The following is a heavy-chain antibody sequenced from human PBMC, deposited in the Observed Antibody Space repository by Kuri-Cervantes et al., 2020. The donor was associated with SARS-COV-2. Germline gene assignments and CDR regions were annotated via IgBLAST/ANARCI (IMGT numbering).Heavy chain of an antibody. D-gene: IGHD4-17*01. Sequence: GGSLRLSCAASGFTFSSSWMHWVCQAPEKGLEWVADIKCDGSEKYYVDSVKGRLTISRDNAKNSLYPQMNSLRAEDTAVYYCARSPGDGDYDPFDYWGQGTLVTVSS. CDR1: GFTFSSSW. J-gene: IGHJ4*02. CDR2: IKCDGSEK. V-gene: IGHV3-52*01. CDR3: ARSPGDGDYDPFDY.